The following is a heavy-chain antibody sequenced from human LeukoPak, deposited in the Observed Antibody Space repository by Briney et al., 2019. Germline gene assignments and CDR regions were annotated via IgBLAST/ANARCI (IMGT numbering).Heavy chain of an antibody. CDR2: ISSSSSYI. CDR1: GFTFSSYS. V-gene: IGHV3-21*01. J-gene: IGHJ6*02. D-gene: IGHD3-10*01. CDR3: ARDHRITMVRGVTGMDV. Sequence: GSLSLSCAASGFTFSSYSMNWVRQAPGKGLEWVSSISSSSSYIYYADSVKGRFTISRDNAKNSLYLQMNSLRAEDTAVYYCARDHRITMVRGVTGMDVWGQGTTVTVSS.